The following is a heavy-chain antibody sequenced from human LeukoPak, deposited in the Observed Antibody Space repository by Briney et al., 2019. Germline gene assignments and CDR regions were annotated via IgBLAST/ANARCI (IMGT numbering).Heavy chain of an antibody. CDR3: ATQPQDQLPHYFDY. J-gene: IGHJ4*02. V-gene: IGHV4-59*12. Sequence: PSETLSLTCTVSGGSISSYYWSWIRQPPGKGLEWLGSIYYTGSTNYHPSLKSRVTISVDRSKNQFSLKLSSVTAADTAVYYCATQPQDQLPHYFDYWGQGTLVTVSS. CDR1: GGSISSYY. D-gene: IGHD2-2*01. CDR2: IYYTGST.